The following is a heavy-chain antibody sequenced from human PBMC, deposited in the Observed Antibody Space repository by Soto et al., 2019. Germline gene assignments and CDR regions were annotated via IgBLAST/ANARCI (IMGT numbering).Heavy chain of an antibody. V-gene: IGHV1-69*13. CDR1: GGTFSRDA. J-gene: IGHJ5*02. Sequence: GASVKVSCKASGGTFSRDAISWVRQAPGQGLEWMGGIVPMFGTAKYAQKFQGRLTITADESTSTAYMDLRSLRSEDTAVYYCARGVVVAAASQLGWFDPWGQGTLVTVSS. CDR2: IVPMFGTA. CDR3: ARGVVVAAASQLGWFDP. D-gene: IGHD2-15*01.